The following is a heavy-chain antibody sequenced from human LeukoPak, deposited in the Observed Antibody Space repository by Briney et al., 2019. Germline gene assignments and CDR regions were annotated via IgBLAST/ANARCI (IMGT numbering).Heavy chain of an antibody. CDR3: ARYSKRRNYYYRDY. J-gene: IGHJ4*02. Sequence: SESLSLTCTVSGGSISSSSYYWGWIRQPPGKGLVCIGNIYYSGSTYYNPSLKSRDTMTVHASNHHHSQTLSAMTAADTAVYYCARYSKRRNYYYRDYWGQKTLDTVST. V-gene: IGHV4-39*02. CDR1: GGSISSSSYY. D-gene: IGHD1-7*01. CDR2: IYYSGST.